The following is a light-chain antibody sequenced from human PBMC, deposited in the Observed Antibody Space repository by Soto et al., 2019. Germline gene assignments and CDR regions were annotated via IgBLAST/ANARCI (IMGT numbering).Light chain of an antibody. CDR1: SGHSYYA. Sequence: QPVLTQSPSASASLGASVKLTCTLSSGHSYYAIAWHQQQPEKGPRYLMKLNSDGSHSKGDRIPDRFSGSSSGAERYLTISSLQSEDEADYYCQTWGTGGVVFGGGTNLTVL. J-gene: IGLJ2*01. CDR2: LNSDGSH. CDR3: QTWGTGGVV. V-gene: IGLV4-69*01.